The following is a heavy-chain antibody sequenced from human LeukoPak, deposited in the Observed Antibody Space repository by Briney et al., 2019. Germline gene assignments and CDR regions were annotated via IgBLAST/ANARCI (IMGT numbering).Heavy chain of an antibody. CDR3: ARDFGFRGYDYVWGSYRYDNWFDP. CDR2: INPNSGGT. D-gene: IGHD3-16*02. J-gene: IGHJ5*02. V-gene: IGHV1-2*02. Sequence: GASVKVSCKASGYTFTGYYMHWVRQAPGQGLEWMGWINPNSGGTNYAQKFQGRVTMTRDTSISTAYMELSRLRSDDTAVYYCARDFGFRGYDYVWGSYRYDNWFDPWGQGALVTVSS. CDR1: GYTFTGYY.